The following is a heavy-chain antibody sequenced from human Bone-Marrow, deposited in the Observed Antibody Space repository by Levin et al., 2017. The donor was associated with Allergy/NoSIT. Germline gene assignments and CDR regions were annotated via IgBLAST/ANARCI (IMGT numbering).Heavy chain of an antibody. CDR1: GGSFSGSY. Sequence: SQTLSLTCAVYGGSFSGSYWSWIRQPPGKGLEWIGEINPSGSTNYNPSLKSRVTISEDTSKNQFSLKLTSMTAADTAVYYCARIVITGPDYYYDSSGRDYWGQGTLVTVSS. D-gene: IGHD3-22*01. J-gene: IGHJ4*02. CDR3: ARIVITGPDYYYDSSGRDY. V-gene: IGHV4-34*01. CDR2: INPSGST.